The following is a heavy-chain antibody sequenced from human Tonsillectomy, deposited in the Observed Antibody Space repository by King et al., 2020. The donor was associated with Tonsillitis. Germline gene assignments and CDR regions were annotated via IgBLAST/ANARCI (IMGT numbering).Heavy chain of an antibody. CDR3: ARDDGLRWPYYMDV. CDR1: GFTFSIYQ. CDR2: ISNSGSPI. V-gene: IGHV3-48*03. D-gene: IGHD4-23*01. Sequence: DVQLVESGGGLVQPGGSLRLSCSASGFTFSIYQMNWVRQAPGKGLEWVSYISNSGSPIYYADSVKGRFTISRDNAKNSLYLQMNSLRVEDTAIYYCARDDGLRWPYYMDVWGKGTTVTVSS. J-gene: IGHJ6*03.